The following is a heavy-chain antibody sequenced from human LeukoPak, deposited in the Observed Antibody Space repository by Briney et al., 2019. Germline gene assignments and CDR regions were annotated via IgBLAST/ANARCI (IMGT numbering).Heavy chain of an antibody. CDR2: INHSGST. Sequence: SETLSLTCAVYGGSFSGYYWSWIRQPPGKGLEWIGEINHSGSTNYNPSLKSRVTISVDTSKNQFSLKLSSVTAADTAVYYCARRGSWGIEIRGQGTLVTVSS. CDR3: ARRGSWGIEI. CDR1: GGSFSGYY. V-gene: IGHV4-34*01. J-gene: IGHJ4*02. D-gene: IGHD1-26*01.